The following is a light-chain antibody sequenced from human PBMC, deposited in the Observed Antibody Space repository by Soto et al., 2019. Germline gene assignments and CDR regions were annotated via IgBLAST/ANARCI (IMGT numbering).Light chain of an antibody. Sequence: EIVMAQSPSTLSLSPVGRATLSCRASQSVSSNLAWYQQKPGQSPRLLIYGTSTRATGIPARFSGSGSGTEFTLTIASLQSEDFAVYYCQQYDRWPMTFGQGTRLEIK. V-gene: IGKV3-15*01. CDR2: GTS. CDR1: QSVSSN. CDR3: QQYDRWPMT. J-gene: IGKJ5*01.